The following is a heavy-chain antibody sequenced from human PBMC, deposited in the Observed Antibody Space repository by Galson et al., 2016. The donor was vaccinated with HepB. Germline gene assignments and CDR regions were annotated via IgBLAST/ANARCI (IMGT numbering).Heavy chain of an antibody. CDR1: GFDFSEYY. V-gene: IGHV3-11*06. J-gene: IGHJ1*01. CDR2: ISYTGSHT. Sequence: SLRLSCAASGFDFSEYYMSWIRQAPGKGPEWVSYISYTGSHTNYIGSVKGRFTITRNNARNLVFLQMNSLRAEDAAVYYCATPKDPGHYFSYLIEHWGQGTLVTVSS. CDR3: ATPKDPGHYFSYLIEH. D-gene: IGHD3-9*01.